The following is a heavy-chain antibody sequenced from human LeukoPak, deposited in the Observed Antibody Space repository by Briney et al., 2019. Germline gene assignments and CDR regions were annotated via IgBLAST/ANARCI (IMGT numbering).Heavy chain of an antibody. CDR3: AAPRVVPAAISHYFDY. J-gene: IGHJ4*02. CDR1: GYTFTSYY. CDR2: IIPIFGTA. V-gene: IGHV1-69*13. Sequence: ASVKVSCKASGYTFTSYYMHWVRQAPGQGLEWMGGIIPIFGTANYAQKFQGRVTITADESTSTAYMELSSLRSEDTAVYYCAAPRVVPAAISHYFDYWGQGTLVTVSS. D-gene: IGHD2-2*02.